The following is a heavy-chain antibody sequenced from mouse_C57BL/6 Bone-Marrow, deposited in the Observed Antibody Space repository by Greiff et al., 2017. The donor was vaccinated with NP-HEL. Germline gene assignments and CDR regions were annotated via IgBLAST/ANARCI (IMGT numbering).Heavy chain of an antibody. J-gene: IGHJ2*01. CDR3: ARWLTGPLYYFDY. CDR2: IYPSSGNT. CDR1: GYTFTSYG. Sequence: VQLQQSGAELARPGASVKLSCKASGYTFTSYGISWVKQRTGQGLEWIGEIYPSSGNTYYIEKFKGKATLTADKSSSTAYMELRSLTSDASAVYFCARWLTGPLYYFDYWGQGTTLTVSS. D-gene: IGHD4-1*01. V-gene: IGHV1-81*01.